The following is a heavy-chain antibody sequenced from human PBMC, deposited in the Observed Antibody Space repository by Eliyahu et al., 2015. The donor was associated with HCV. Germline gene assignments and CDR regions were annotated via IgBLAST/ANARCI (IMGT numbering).Heavy chain of an antibody. V-gene: IGHV4-59*01. J-gene: IGHJ6*02. CDR2: IYYSGST. Sequence: QVQLQESGPGLVKPSETLSLTCTVSGGSISSYYWSWIRQPPGKGLEWIGYIYYSGSTNYNPSLKSRVTISVDTSKNQFSLKLSSVTAADTAVYYCARDSNYLPFGYYYGMDAWGQGTTVTVSS. CDR3: ARDSNYLPFGYYYGMDA. D-gene: IGHD4-11*01. CDR1: GGSISSYY.